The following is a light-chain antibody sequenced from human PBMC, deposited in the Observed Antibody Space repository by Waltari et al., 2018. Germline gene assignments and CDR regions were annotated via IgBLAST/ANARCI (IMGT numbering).Light chain of an antibody. CDR1: SKAPGCFSY. CDR2: EVS. V-gene: IGLV2-14*01. J-gene: IGLJ2*01. Sequence: QSALTQPAPVSGSPGPAIPLPRPGTSKAPGCFSYLPWHPQHPGKAPPLLVYEVSTRPSGVPNRFAGSKSGNTASLTSSGLQAEDEADYYCSSYTSSSRVFGGGTKLTVL. CDR3: SSYTSSSRV.